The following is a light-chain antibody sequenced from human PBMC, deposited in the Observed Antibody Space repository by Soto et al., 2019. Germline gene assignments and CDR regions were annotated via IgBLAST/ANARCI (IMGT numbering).Light chain of an antibody. CDR2: KVS. J-gene: IGKJ1*01. Sequence: IVMTQTPLSSPVTLGQPAPISCRSSQGLVYSDGNTYLSWLQQRPGQPPRLLIYKVSNRLSGVPDRFSGSVAGTDFTLKIRRVEAEDVGLYYCMQAAEFPWTFCQGTRVEIK. CDR3: MQAAEFPWT. CDR1: QGLVYSDGNTY. V-gene: IGKV2-24*01.